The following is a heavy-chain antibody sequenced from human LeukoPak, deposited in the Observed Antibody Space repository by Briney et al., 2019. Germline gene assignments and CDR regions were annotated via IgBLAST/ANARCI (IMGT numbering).Heavy chain of an antibody. J-gene: IGHJ4*02. CDR3: AKDKNFYYYDSSGYYSLLDY. CDR1: GFTFSSYG. Sequence: GGSLRLSCAASGFTFSSYGMHWVRQAPGKGLEWVAVISYDGSNKYYADSVKGRFTISRDNSKNTLYLQMNSLRAEDTAVYYCAKDKNFYYYDSSGYYSLLDYWGQGTLVTVSS. D-gene: IGHD3-22*01. CDR2: ISYDGSNK. V-gene: IGHV3-30*18.